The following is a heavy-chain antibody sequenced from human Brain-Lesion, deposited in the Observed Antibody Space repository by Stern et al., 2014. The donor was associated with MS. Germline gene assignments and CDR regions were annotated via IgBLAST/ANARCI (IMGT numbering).Heavy chain of an antibody. CDR1: GGSIINYY. CDR3: ARGDIVVVPAARSFGSDYYYPGLDV. Sequence: VQLVQSGPGLVKPSETLSLTCTVSGGSIINYYWTWIRQPPGKGLERIGYISDSGSVAYNPSLKSRLTMSVDTSTNQFSLRLSSVTAADTAVYFCARGDIVVVPAARSFGSDYYYPGLDVWGQGTTISVS. CDR2: ISDSGSV. J-gene: IGHJ6*02. V-gene: IGHV4-59*01. D-gene: IGHD2-2*01.